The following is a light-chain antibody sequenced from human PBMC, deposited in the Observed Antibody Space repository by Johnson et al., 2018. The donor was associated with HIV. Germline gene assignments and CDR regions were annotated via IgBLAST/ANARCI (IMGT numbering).Light chain of an antibody. J-gene: IGLJ1*01. CDR3: GTWDSSLSAGV. Sequence: SVLTQPPSVSAAPGQKVTVSCSGSSSNIGNNYVSWYQQFPGTAPKLLIYDNNKRPSGIPDRFSGSKSGTSATLGITGLQTGDEADYYCGTWDSSLSAGVFGTGTNVTVL. CDR1: SSNIGNNY. CDR2: DNN. V-gene: IGLV1-51*01.